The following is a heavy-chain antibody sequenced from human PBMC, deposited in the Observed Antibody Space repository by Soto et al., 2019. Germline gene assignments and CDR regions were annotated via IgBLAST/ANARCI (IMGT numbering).Heavy chain of an antibody. CDR1: GDSISTVDYF. CDR3: ARGRYCLTGRCFPNWFDS. CDR2: IYKSTTT. Sequence: PSETLSLTGSVSGDSISTVDYFWAWIRRPPGQALEYIGYIYKSTTTYYNPSFESRVAISLDTSKSQFSLNVTSVTAADTAVYFCARGRYCLTGRCFPNWFDSWGQGTLVTVSS. J-gene: IGHJ5*01. V-gene: IGHV4-30-4*01. D-gene: IGHD2-15*01.